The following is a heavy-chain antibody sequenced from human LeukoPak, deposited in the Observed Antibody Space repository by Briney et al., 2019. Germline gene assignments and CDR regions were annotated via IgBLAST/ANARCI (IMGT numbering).Heavy chain of an antibody. CDR2: ISTFNGIT. CDR1: GYTITSYG. D-gene: IGHD6-13*01. V-gene: IGHV1-18*04. Sequence: ASVKVSCKASGYTITSYGISWVRQAPGQGLEWMGWISTFNGITNYAQNLQGRVTMTTDTSTSTAYMDLRRLRSDDTAVYYCARGPIHSSTYDSWGQGTLVTVSS. J-gene: IGHJ4*02. CDR3: ARGPIHSSTYDS.